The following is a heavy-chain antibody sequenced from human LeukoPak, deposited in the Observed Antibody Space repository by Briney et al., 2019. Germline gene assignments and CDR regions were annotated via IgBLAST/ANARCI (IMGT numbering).Heavy chain of an antibody. V-gene: IGHV1-46*01. J-gene: IGHJ6*03. CDR1: GYTFTSYY. D-gene: IGHD2-15*01. Sequence: GASVKVSCKASGYTFTSYYMHWVRQAPGQGLEWMGIINPSGGSTSYAQKFQGRVTMTRDMSTSTVYMELNSLRAEDTAIYYCAKNGDRGAYCTGGTCYPYFYYYMDVWGKGTTVTI. CDR3: AKNGDRGAYCTGGTCYPYFYYYMDV. CDR2: INPSGGST.